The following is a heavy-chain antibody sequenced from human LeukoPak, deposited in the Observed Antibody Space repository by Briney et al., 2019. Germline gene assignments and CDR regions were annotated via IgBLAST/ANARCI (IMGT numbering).Heavy chain of an antibody. V-gene: IGHV3-64*01. CDR3: ARGYSGSRYLTSHIDY. Sequence: PGGSLRLSCAASGFTFSSYAMHWVRQAPGKGLEYVSAISSNGGSTYYANSVKGRFTISRDNSKNTLYLQMGSLRAEDMAVYYCARGYSGSRYLTSHIDYCGQGTLVTVSS. CDR1: GFTFSSYA. J-gene: IGHJ4*02. CDR2: ISSNGGST. D-gene: IGHD6-13*01.